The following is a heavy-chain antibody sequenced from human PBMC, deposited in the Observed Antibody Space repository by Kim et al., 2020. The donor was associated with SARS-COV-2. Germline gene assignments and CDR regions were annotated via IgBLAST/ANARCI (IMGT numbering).Heavy chain of an antibody. D-gene: IGHD6-6*01. Sequence: GGSLRLSCAASGFTFSSYGMHWVRQAPGKGLEWVAVIWYDGSNKYYADSVKGRFTISRDNSKNTVYLQMNSLRAEDTAVYYCARGGKGYSSSPGGLGAYWGQGTLVTVSS. J-gene: IGHJ4*02. CDR3: ARGGKGYSSSPGGLGAY. CDR2: IWYDGSNK. CDR1: GFTFSSYG. V-gene: IGHV3-33*01.